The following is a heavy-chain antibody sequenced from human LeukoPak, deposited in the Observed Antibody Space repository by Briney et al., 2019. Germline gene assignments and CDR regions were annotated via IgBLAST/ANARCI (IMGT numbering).Heavy chain of an antibody. CDR3: AKVPMVRGVTHLFDY. J-gene: IGHJ4*02. V-gene: IGHV3-30*18. D-gene: IGHD3-10*01. CDR2: ISYDGSNK. Sequence: PGGSLRLSCAASGFTVSSYGMHWVRQAPGKGLEWVAVISYDGSNKYYADSVKGRFTISRDNSKNTLYPQMNSLRAEDTAVYYCAKVPMVRGVTHLFDYWGQGTLVTVSS. CDR1: GFTVSSYG.